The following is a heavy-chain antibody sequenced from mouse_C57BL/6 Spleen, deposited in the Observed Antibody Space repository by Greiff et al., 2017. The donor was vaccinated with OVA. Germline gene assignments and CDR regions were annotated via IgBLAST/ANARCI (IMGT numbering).Heavy chain of an antibody. CDR1: GYTFTSYW. CDR2: IYPGSGST. CDR3: ARGESKKDYAMDY. V-gene: IGHV1-55*01. J-gene: IGHJ4*01. D-gene: IGHD2-5*01. Sequence: QVQLQQPGAELVKPGASVKMSCKASGYTFTSYWITWVKQRPGQGLEWIGDIYPGSGSTNYNEKFKSKATLTVDTSSSTAYMQLSSLTSEDSAVYYCARGESKKDYAMDYWGQGTSVTVSS.